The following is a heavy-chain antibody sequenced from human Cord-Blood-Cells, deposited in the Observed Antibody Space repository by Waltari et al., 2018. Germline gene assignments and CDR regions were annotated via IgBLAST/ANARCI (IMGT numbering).Heavy chain of an antibody. CDR1: VGSFIGYY. CDR3: TSSSSSYYFDY. V-gene: IGHV4-34*01. J-gene: IGHJ4*02. CDR2: INHSGST. D-gene: IGHD6-6*01. Sequence: QVQLQQWGSGLLKRPETLSLTCSVYVGSFIGYYWSWIRKPPWKGLGWSGEINHSGSTNYNPSLKSRVTRSVDTSKNQFSLMLSSVTAADTAVYYCTSSSSSYYFDYWGQGTLVTVSS.